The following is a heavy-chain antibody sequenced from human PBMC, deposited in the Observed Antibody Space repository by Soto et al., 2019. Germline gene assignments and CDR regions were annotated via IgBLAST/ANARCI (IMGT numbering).Heavy chain of an antibody. D-gene: IGHD5-12*01. CDR2: ITGSAGST. J-gene: IGHJ4*02. V-gene: IGHV3-23*01. CDR3: AKVRNRWLRFDLGY. Sequence: EVQLLESGGGLVQPGGSLRLSCAASGFTFSSYAMSWVRQAPGKGLEWVSSITGSAGSTYYADSVKGRFTISRDNSKNTLYLQMNSLRAEDTAVYYCAKVRNRWLRFDLGYWGQGTLVTVSS. CDR1: GFTFSSYA.